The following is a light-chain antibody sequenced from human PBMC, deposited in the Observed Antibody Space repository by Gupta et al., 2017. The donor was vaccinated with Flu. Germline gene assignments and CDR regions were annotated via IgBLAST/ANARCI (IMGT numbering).Light chain of an antibody. J-gene: IGKJ1*01. V-gene: IGKV1-5*03. CDR1: QSISSW. CDR2: KAS. CDR3: QQYNSYSGT. Sequence: PSTLSASVGDRVTITCRASQSISSWLALYQQKPGKAPKVLIYKASSLQSGVPSRFSGSGSGTEFTLTISSLQPDDFATYYCQQYNSYSGTFGQGTKVEIK.